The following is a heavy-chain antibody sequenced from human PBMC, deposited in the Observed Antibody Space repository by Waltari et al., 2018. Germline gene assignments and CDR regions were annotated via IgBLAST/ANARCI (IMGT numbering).Heavy chain of an antibody. J-gene: IGHJ4*02. CDR1: GGSISSSSYY. CDR2: IYYSGGT. D-gene: IGHD3-9*01. CDR3: ARLTAGYDILTGSRDY. V-gene: IGHV4-39*01. Sequence: QLQLQESGPGLVKPSETLSLTCTVSGGSISSSSYYWGWIRQPPGKGLEWLGSIYYSGGTYTNPSLKCRVTISVDTSKNQFSLKLSSVTAADTAVYYCARLTAGYDILTGSRDYWGQGTLVTVSS.